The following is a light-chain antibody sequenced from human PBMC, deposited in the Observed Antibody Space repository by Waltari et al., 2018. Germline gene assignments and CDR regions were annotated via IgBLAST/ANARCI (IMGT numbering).Light chain of an antibody. CDR3: CSYAGNCTVV. V-gene: IGLV2-23*02. J-gene: IGLJ2*01. Sequence: QSALTQPASVSGSPGQSITISCTGTSSDVGSYDLVSWYQQHPGKAPKLMIYEVNKRPSGVSHRFSGSRSGNTASLTISGLQAEDAADYHCCSYAGNCTVVFGGGTKLTVL. CDR1: SSDVGSYDL. CDR2: EVN.